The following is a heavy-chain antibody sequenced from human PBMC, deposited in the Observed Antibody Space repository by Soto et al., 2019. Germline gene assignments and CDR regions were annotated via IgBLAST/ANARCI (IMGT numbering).Heavy chain of an antibody. CDR1: GSSIRVHSYY. V-gene: IGHV4-39*01. CDR3: TRRYNWNGNYFDP. CDR2: SYYSGTT. D-gene: IGHD1-20*01. Sequence: SETLSLTCPVSGSSIRVHSYYWTWIRQPPGKGLEWIGSSYYSGTTYFNPSLKSRATISVDTSKNQFSLRLTSVTAADTAIYYCTRRYNWNGNYFDPWGPGALVTVSS. J-gene: IGHJ5*02.